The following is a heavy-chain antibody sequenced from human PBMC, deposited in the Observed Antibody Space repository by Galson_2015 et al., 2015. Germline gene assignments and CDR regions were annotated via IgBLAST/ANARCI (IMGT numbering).Heavy chain of an antibody. CDR1: GFTFSNFA. J-gene: IGHJ4*02. Sequence: SLRLSCATSGFTFSNFAMSWVRQAPGKGLEWVSVIYSDGSSFYGDSVTGRFAISRDSSKNALYLQMNSLRAEDTAVYYCARAPLRDYGDYLDYWGQGALVTVSS. CDR2: IYSDGSS. D-gene: IGHD4-17*01. CDR3: ARAPLRDYGDYLDY. V-gene: IGHV3-53*01.